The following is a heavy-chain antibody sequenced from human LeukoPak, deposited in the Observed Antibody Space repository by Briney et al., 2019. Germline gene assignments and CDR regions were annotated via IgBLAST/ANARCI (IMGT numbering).Heavy chain of an antibody. V-gene: IGHV1-8*01. Sequence: ASVKVSCKASGYTFTSYDINWVRQATGQGLEWMGWMNPNSGNTGYAQKFQGRVTMTEDTSTDTAYMELSSLRSEDTAVYYCATTLRFLEWSHDAFDIWGQGTMVTVSS. J-gene: IGHJ3*02. D-gene: IGHD3-3*01. CDR3: ATTLRFLEWSHDAFDI. CDR1: GYTFTSYD. CDR2: MNPNSGNT.